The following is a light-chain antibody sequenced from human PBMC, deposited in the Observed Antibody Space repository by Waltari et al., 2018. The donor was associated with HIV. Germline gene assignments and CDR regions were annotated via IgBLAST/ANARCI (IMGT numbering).Light chain of an antibody. CDR1: QSVINNY. V-gene: IGKV3-20*01. CDR2: GAS. CDR3: QQFGTSPRT. Sequence: EIGLTQSPGTLSLSPGDRATPPCRASQSVINNYLAWYQQKPGQAPRLLIYGASSRATGIPDRFSGTGSGTDFTLSISRLEPEDFAVYYCQQFGTSPRTFGQGTKVEIK. J-gene: IGKJ1*01.